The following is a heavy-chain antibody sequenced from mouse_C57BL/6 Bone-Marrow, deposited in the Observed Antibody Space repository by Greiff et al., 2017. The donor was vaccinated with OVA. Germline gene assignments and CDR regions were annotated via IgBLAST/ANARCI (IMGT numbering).Heavy chain of an antibody. V-gene: IGHV5S21*01. CDR1: GFTFSSYA. CDR3: ARGVIYYGIAMDY. Sequence: EVHLVESGEGLVKPGGSLKLSCAASGFTFSSYAMSLVRQTPEKRLEWVAYISSGGDYIYYADTVKGRFTISRDNARNTLYLQMSSLKSEDTAMYYCARGVIYYGIAMDYWGQGTSVTVSS. D-gene: IGHD2-1*01. J-gene: IGHJ4*01. CDR2: ISSGGDYI.